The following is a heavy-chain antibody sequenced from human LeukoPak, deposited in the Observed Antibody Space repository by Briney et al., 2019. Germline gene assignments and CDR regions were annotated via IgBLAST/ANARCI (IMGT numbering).Heavy chain of an antibody. CDR2: IYHSGST. CDR1: GYSISSGYY. D-gene: IGHD1-26*01. CDR3: ARDGGPYSGSYRWGFDY. Sequence: SETLSLTCTVSGYSISSGYYWGWIRQPPGKGLEWIGSIYHSGSTNYNPSLKSRVTISVDTSKNQFSLKLSSVTAADTAVYYCARDGGPYSGSYRWGFDYWGQETLVTVSS. J-gene: IGHJ4*02. V-gene: IGHV4-38-2*02.